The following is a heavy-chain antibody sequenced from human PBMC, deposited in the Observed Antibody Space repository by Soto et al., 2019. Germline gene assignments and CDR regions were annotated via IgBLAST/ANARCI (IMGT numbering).Heavy chain of an antibody. CDR2: ISCCEGTT. CDR1: GFTVSSNY. D-gene: IGHD6-19*01. V-gene: IGHV3-53*01. CDR3: AKADGQQWRLLHLES. Sequence: PGGSLRLSCAASGFTVSSNYMSWVRQAPGKGLEWVSGISCCEGTTSYAESVRGRFIISRDDSKNTLYLQMNSLRGEDTALYYCAKADGQQWRLLHLESWGQGDLVAVAA. J-gene: IGHJ5*01.